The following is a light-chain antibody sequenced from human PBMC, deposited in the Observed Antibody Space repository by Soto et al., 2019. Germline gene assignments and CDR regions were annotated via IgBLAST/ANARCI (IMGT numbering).Light chain of an antibody. V-gene: IGKV3-20*01. CDR1: QSVSSSY. Sequence: EIVLTQSPGTLSLSPGARATLSCRASQSVSSSYLAWYQQKPGQAPRLLIYGASSRATGIPDRFSGSGSGTDFTLTISRLEPEDFAVYYCQHYGSSPLTFGGGTKVEIK. J-gene: IGKJ4*01. CDR2: GAS. CDR3: QHYGSSPLT.